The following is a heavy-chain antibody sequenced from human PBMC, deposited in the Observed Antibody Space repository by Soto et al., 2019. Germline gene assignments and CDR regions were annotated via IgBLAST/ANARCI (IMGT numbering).Heavy chain of an antibody. CDR2: IYPGDSDT. CDR3: ARQPFPYYDFWSGYSPQDYYYYYGMDV. J-gene: IGHJ6*02. Sequence: GASLKISCNGSGYSFTSYWIGWVRQMPGKGLEWMGIIYPGDSDTRYSPSFQGQVTISADKSISTAYLQWSSLKASDTAMYYCARQPFPYYDFWSGYSPQDYYYYYGMDVWGQGTTVTVSS. CDR1: GYSFTSYW. D-gene: IGHD3-3*01. V-gene: IGHV5-51*01.